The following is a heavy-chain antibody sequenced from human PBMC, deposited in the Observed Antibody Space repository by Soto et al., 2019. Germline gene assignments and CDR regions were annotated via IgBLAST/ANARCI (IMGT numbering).Heavy chain of an antibody. CDR1: GGTFGSYA. D-gene: IGHD2-2*02. V-gene: IGHV1-69*01. Sequence: QVQLVQSGAAVSKPGSSVKVSCKASGGTFGSYAVGWVRQAPGQGLEWMGGIIPAFGTTKNSQKFKDRVDMTADESTNTVYMELRGLRFDDTAVYYCARVPRQMLYGPTRNGMDVWGQGTTLIVSS. J-gene: IGHJ6*02. CDR3: ARVPRQMLYGPTRNGMDV. CDR2: IIPAFGTT.